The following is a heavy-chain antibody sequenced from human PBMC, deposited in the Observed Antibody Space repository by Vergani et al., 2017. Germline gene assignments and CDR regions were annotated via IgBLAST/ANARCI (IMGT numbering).Heavy chain of an antibody. J-gene: IGHJ4*02. CDR2: ISGSGGST. CDR3: AKDQDYYDSSGSMGYYFDY. D-gene: IGHD3-22*01. V-gene: IGHV3-23*04. CDR1: GFTFSSYA. Sequence: VHLVESGGGVVQPGRSLRLSCAASGFTFSSYAMSWVRQAPGKGLEWVSAISGSGGSTYYADSVKGRFTISRDNSKNTLYLQMNSLRAEDTAVYYCAKDQDYYDSSGSMGYYFDYWGQGTLVTVSS.